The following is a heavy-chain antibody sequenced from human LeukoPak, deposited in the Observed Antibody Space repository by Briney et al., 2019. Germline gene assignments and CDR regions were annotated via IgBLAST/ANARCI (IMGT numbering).Heavy chain of an antibody. Sequence: SETLSLTCTVSGGSISSNLNYWGWLRQPPGKGLEWIGSIYYSGITYYNPSLKSRVTISVDTSKNQFSLKLSSVTAADTAVYYCARQWLPRTPFDYWGQGTLVTVSS. J-gene: IGHJ4*02. CDR3: ARQWLPRTPFDY. D-gene: IGHD6-19*01. CDR2: IYYSGIT. CDR1: GGSISSNLNY. V-gene: IGHV4-39*07.